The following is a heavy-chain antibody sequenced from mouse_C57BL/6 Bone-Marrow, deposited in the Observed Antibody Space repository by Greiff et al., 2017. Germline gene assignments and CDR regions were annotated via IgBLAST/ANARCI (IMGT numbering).Heavy chain of an antibody. CDR1: GYTFTDYY. CDR2: INPYNGGT. J-gene: IGHJ3*01. V-gene: IGHV1-19*01. D-gene: IGHD1-1*01. Sequence: EVKLMESGPVLVKPGASVKMSCKASGYTFTDYYMNWVKQSHGKSLEWIGVINPYNGGTSYNQKFKGKATLTVDKSSSTAYMELNSLTSEDSAVYYCARSPLYYGSSGWFAYWGQGTLVTVSA. CDR3: ARSPLYYGSSGWFAY.